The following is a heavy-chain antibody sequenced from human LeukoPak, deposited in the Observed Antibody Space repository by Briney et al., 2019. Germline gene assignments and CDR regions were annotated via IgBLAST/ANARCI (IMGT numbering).Heavy chain of an antibody. CDR2: ISSSSSYI. CDR1: GFNFGGYW. D-gene: IGHD2-21*01. J-gene: IGHJ4*02. CDR3: ARDSPNEGILWWSIDY. V-gene: IGHV3-21*01. Sequence: GGSLRLSCAASGFNFGGYWTTWVRQAPGKGLEWVSSISSSSSYIYYADSVKGRFTISRDNAKNSLYLQMNSLRAEDTAVYYCARDSPNEGILWWSIDYWGQGTLVTVSS.